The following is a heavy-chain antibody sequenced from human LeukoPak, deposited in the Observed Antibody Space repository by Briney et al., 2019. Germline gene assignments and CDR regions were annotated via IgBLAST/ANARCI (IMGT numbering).Heavy chain of an antibody. CDR3: ATWGIAVAGTFDY. Sequence: SETLSLTCAVYGGSFSGYYWSWIRQPPGKGLEWIGYIYYSGSTNYNPSFKSRVAISVDTSKNQFSLKLSSVTAADTAVYYCATWGIAVAGTFDYWGQGTLVTVST. CDR2: IYYSGST. J-gene: IGHJ4*02. V-gene: IGHV4-59*08. D-gene: IGHD6-19*01. CDR1: GGSFSGYY.